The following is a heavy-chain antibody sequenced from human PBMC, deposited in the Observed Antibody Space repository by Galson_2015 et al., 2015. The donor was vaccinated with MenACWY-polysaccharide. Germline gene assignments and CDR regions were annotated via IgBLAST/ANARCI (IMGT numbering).Heavy chain of an antibody. CDR3: VRGGAAAAPPFDP. Sequence: CAISGDSVSSNTAAWNWIRQSPSRGLEWLGRTYYRSNWSSDYALSVRGRITINADTSKNQFSLQLNSVTPEDTAVYYCVRGGAAAAPPFDPWGQGTLVPVSS. CDR2: TYYRSNWSS. J-gene: IGHJ5*02. CDR1: GDSVSSNTAA. D-gene: IGHD2-15*01. V-gene: IGHV6-1*01.